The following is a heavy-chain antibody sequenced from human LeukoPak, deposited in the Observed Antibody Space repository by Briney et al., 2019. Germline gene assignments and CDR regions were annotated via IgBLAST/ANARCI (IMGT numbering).Heavy chain of an antibody. CDR2: IYHSAST. J-gene: IGHJ6*02. V-gene: IGHV4-30-2*01. Sequence: SQTLSLTCVVSGGSISSDGYSWSWIRQPPGKGLEWIGCIYHSASTYYNPSLKSRVSISVDRSKNQFSLKLSSVTAADTAVYYCARSVGYDYYYGMDVWGQGTTVTVSS. D-gene: IGHD1-26*01. CDR1: GGSISSDGYS. CDR3: ARSVGYDYYYGMDV.